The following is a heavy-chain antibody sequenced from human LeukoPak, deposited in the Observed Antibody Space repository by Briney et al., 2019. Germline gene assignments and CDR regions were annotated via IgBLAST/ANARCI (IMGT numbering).Heavy chain of an antibody. CDR3: AKDQDVAAAGTWGSIDY. CDR2: ISYDGSNK. J-gene: IGHJ4*02. D-gene: IGHD6-13*01. CDR1: GFTFSSYA. V-gene: IGHV3-30-3*01. Sequence: GGSLRLSCAASGFTFSSYAMHWVRQAPGKGLEWVAVISYDGSNKYYADSVKGRFTISRDNSKNTLYLQMNSLRPEDTAVYYCAKDQDVAAAGTWGSIDYWGQGTLVTVSS.